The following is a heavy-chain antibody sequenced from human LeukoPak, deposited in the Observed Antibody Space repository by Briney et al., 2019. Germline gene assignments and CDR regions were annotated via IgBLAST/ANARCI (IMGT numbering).Heavy chain of an antibody. J-gene: IGHJ4*02. CDR1: GFTFSDYY. Sequence: GGSLRLSCAASGFTFSDYYMSWIRQAPGKGLEWLSYITSSGTNVYYKDSVKGRFSVSRDNTKNSLYLQMNSLRAEDTAVYYCARGIAAAGPDYWGQGTLVTVSS. D-gene: IGHD6-13*01. CDR3: ARGIAAAGPDY. CDR2: ITSSGTNV. V-gene: IGHV3-11*04.